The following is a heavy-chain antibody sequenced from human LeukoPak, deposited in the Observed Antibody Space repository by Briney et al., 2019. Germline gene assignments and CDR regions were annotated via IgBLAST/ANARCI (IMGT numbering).Heavy chain of an antibody. J-gene: IGHJ4*02. CDR2: ISGSGGST. CDR1: GFTFRTYG. V-gene: IGHV3-23*01. CDR3: AKSMVRGVIGTSFDY. D-gene: IGHD3-10*01. Sequence: PGGSLRLSCAASGFTFRTYGMSWVRQAPGKGLEWVSAISGSGGSTYYADSVKGRFTISRDNAKNSLYLQMNSLRAEDTAVYYCAKSMVRGVIGTSFDYWGQGTLVTVSS.